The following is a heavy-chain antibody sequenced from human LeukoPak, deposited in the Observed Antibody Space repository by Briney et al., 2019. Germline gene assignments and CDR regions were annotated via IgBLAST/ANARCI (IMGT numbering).Heavy chain of an antibody. CDR1: GFTFSSYA. Sequence: ARSLRLSCAASGFTFSSYAMHWVRQAPGKGLEWVAVISYDGSNKYYADSVKGRFTISRDNSKNTLYLQMNSLRAEDTAVYYCARDRDRRNLGSLDYWGQGTLVTVSS. J-gene: IGHJ4*02. V-gene: IGHV3-30-3*01. CDR2: ISYDGSNK. CDR3: ARDRDRRNLGSLDY. D-gene: IGHD1-14*01.